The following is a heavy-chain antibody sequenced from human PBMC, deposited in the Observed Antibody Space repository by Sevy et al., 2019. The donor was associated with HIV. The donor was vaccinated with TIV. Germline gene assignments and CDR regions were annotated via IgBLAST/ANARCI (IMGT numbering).Heavy chain of an antibody. CDR1: GGSISSSSYY. CDR2: IYYSGST. Sequence: SETLSLTCTVPGGSISSSSYYWGWIRQPPGKGLEWIGSIYYSGSTYYNPSLKSRVTISVDTSKNQFSLKLSSVTAADTAVYYCAKNFGFLEWSQAIWYFDLWGRGTLVTVSS. J-gene: IGHJ2*01. CDR3: AKNFGFLEWSQAIWYFDL. D-gene: IGHD3-3*01. V-gene: IGHV4-39*01.